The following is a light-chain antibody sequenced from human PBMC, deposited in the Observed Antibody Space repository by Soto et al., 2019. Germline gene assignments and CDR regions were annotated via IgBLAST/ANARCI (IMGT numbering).Light chain of an antibody. CDR2: DAS. CDR3: QQLNSYPLT. Sequence: IQLTQSPSSLSASVGDRVTITCRASQGISSDLAWYQQKPGKAPQLLIYDASTLQSGVPSRFSGSGSGTDFTLFIFSLHPEDFATYYCQQLNSYPLTFGGGTKVDIK. J-gene: IGKJ4*01. CDR1: QGISSD. V-gene: IGKV1-9*01.